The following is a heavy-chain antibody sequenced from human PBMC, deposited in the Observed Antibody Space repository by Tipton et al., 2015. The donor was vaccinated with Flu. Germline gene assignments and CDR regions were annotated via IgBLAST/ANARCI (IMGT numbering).Heavy chain of an antibody. V-gene: IGHV3-49*04. CDR2: IRSKAYGGTI. CDR1: GFTFGDYA. D-gene: IGHD6-19*01. CDR3: TRGGSSGWGIDY. Sequence: SLRLSCTASGFTFGDYAMSWVRQAPGKGLEWVGFIRSKAYGGTIEYGASVKGRFTISRDDSKSIAYLQMNSLKIEDTAVYYCTRGGSSGWGIDYWGQGTLVTVPS. J-gene: IGHJ4*02.